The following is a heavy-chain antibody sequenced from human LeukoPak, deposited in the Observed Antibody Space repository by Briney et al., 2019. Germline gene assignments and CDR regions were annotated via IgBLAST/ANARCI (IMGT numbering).Heavy chain of an antibody. CDR1: GGSINSTGYF. V-gene: IGHV4-39*01. CDR2: IYYTGDT. Sequence: PPETLSLTCSASGGSINSTGYFWGWIRQPPGKGLEWIGAIYYTGDTYYNPSLRSRVNMAVDTSENQFSLKLRSVTAADTAVYYCARRRSWPEFDYWGQGILVTVSS. CDR3: ARRRSWPEFDY. D-gene: IGHD1-26*01. J-gene: IGHJ4*02.